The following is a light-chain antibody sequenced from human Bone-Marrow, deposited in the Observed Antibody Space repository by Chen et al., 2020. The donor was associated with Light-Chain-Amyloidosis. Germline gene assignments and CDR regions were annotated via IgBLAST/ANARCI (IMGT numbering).Light chain of an antibody. Sequence: DIAMTQSPHSLAGSLGERATTNCKSSQNLLCNSNNLNFFAWYQQKPGQPPKLRIYWASTRQSGVADRFSGSGSGTDFTLTISSLQAEDVAVYYCQQFYNIPWTFGQGTKVEIK. CDR2: WAS. CDR3: QQFYNIPWT. CDR1: QNLLCNSNNLNF. V-gene: IGKV4-1*01. J-gene: IGKJ1*01.